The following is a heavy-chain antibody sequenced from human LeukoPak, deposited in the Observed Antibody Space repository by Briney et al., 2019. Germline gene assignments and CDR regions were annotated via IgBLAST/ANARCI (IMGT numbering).Heavy chain of an antibody. J-gene: IGHJ2*01. V-gene: IGHV3-7*01. Sequence: PGGSLRLSCAASGFTFSNYWMSWVRQAPGKGLEWVANIKPDGSEKYYVDSVMVRFTISRDNAKNSLYLQLNRLRAEDAAVYYCVRLTVPGRSWYFHLWGRGTLVTVSS. CDR2: IKPDGSEK. CDR1: GFTFSNYW. D-gene: IGHD6-19*01. CDR3: VRLTVPGRSWYFHL.